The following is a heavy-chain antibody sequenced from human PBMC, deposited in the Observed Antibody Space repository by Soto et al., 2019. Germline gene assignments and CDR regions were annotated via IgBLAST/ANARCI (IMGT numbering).Heavy chain of an antibody. D-gene: IGHD6-13*01. J-gene: IGHJ4*02. CDR2: IYYSGST. CDR3: ASPSSNPTWYFDY. Sequence: SETLSLTCTVSGGSISSSSYHWGWIRQPPGKGLEWIGSIYYSGSTYYNPSLKSRVTISVDTSKNQFSLKLSSVTAADTAVYYCASPSSNPTWYFDYWGQGTLVTVSS. CDR1: GGSISSSSYH. V-gene: IGHV4-39*01.